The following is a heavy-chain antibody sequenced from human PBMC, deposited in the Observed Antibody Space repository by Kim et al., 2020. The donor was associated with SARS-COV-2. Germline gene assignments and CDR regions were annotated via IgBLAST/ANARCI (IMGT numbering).Heavy chain of an antibody. CDR2: ISAYNGNT. CDR1: GYTFTSYG. CDR3: ARYHTYYDFWSGYYSGFEEYYFDY. J-gene: IGHJ4*02. Sequence: ASVKVSCKASGYTFTSYGISWVRQAPGQGLEWMGWISAYNGNTNYAQKLQGRVTMTTDTSTSTAYMELRSLRSDDTAVYYCARYHTYYDFWSGYYSGFEEYYFDYWGQGTLVTVSS. V-gene: IGHV1-18*01. D-gene: IGHD3-3*01.